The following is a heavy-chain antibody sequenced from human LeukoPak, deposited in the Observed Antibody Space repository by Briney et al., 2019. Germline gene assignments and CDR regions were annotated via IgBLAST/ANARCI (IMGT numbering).Heavy chain of an antibody. CDR2: ISNDGNKK. J-gene: IGHJ4*02. D-gene: IGHD3-10*01. CDR1: GFTFTSYG. CDR3: TKDYYYGSGSYTDY. V-gene: IGHV3-30*18. Sequence: PGGSLRHSCAASGFTFTSYGMHWVRQAPGKGLEWVAAISNDGNKKYYSDSVKGRFTISRDNSKTTLYLQMNSLRVEDTAVYYCTKDYYYGSGSYTDYWGQGTLVTVSS.